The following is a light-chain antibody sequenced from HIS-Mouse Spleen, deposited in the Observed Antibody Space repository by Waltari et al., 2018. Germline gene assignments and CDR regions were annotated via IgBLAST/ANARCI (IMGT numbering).Light chain of an antibody. CDR1: RSDVGSYNL. V-gene: IGLV2-23*01. CDR2: EGS. J-gene: IGLJ3*02. Sequence: QSALTQPASVSGSPGQSITISCPGTRSDVGSYNLFSWYQQHPSKAPKLMIYEGSKRPSGVSNRFSGSKSGNTASLTISGLQAEDEADYYCCSYAGSSTWVFGGGTKLTVL. CDR3: CSYAGSSTWV.